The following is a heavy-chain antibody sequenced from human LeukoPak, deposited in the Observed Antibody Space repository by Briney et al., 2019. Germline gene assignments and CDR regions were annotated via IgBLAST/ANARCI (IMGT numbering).Heavy chain of an antibody. CDR3: ARRAGAYSHPYDY. CDR1: GFTVSSNY. CDR2: IYSGGST. D-gene: IGHD4/OR15-4a*01. J-gene: IGHJ4*02. V-gene: IGHV3-53*01. Sequence: QTGGSLRLSCAASGFTVSSNYMSWVRQAPGKGLEWVSVIYSGGSTYYADSVKGRFTISRDNSKNTVYLQMNSLRAEDTAVYYCARRAGAYSHPYDYWGQGTLVTVSS.